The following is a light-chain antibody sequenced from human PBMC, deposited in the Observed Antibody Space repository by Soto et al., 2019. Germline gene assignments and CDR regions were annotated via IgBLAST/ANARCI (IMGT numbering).Light chain of an antibody. CDR1: SSDVGSYDL. J-gene: IGLJ3*02. V-gene: IGLV2-23*02. CDR3: CSYAGGSSWV. Sequence: QSALTQPASVSGSPGQSFTVSCTGTSSDVGSYDLVSWYQQHPGKAPKLLIYEVSKRPSGVSYRFSGSKSGNTASLTISGLQAEDEADYYCCSYAGGSSWVFGGGTQLTVL. CDR2: EVS.